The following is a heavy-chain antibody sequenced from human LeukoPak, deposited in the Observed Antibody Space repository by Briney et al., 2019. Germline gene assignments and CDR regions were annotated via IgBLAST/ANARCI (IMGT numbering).Heavy chain of an antibody. CDR2: INSDGSST. V-gene: IGHV3-74*01. D-gene: IGHD6-6*01. Sequence: GGSLRLSCAASGFTFSSYWMHWVRQAPGKGLVWVSRINSDGSSTSYADSVKGRFTISRDSAKNTLYLQMNSLRAEDTAVYYCARGARRLPIDYWGQGTLVTVSS. CDR1: GFTFSSYW. CDR3: ARGARRLPIDY. J-gene: IGHJ4*02.